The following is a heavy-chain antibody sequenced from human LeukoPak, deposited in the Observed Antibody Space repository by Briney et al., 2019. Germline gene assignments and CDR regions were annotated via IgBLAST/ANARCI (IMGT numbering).Heavy chain of an antibody. V-gene: IGHV3-30*18. J-gene: IGHJ4*02. Sequence: GGSLRLSCAASGFTFSSYVMHWVRQAPGKGLEWVAVISYDGSNKYYADSVKGRFTISRDNSKNTLYLQMNSLRAEDTAVYYCAKDRDYSKILIDYWGQGTLVTVSS. CDR1: GFTFSSYV. CDR3: AKDRDYSKILIDY. CDR2: ISYDGSNK. D-gene: IGHD4-4*01.